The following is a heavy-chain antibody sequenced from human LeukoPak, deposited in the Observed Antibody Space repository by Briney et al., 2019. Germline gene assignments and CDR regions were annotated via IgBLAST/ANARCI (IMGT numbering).Heavy chain of an antibody. CDR3: ARDRSGYGTPFDY. J-gene: IGHJ4*02. CDR2: IIPIFGTA. CDR1: GGTFSSYA. V-gene: IGHV1-69*05. Sequence: ASAKVSCKASGGTFSSYAISWVRQAPGQGLEWMGGIIPIFGTANYAQKFQGRVTITTDESTSTAYMELSSLRSEDTAVYYCARDRSGYGTPFDYWGQGTLVTVSS. D-gene: IGHD5-12*01.